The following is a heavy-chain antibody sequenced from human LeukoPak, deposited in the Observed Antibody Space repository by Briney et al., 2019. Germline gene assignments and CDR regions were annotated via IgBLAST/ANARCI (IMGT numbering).Heavy chain of an antibody. CDR3: AKDPGEGLDFMYYFDY. D-gene: IGHD3-3*01. J-gene: IGHJ4*02. V-gene: IGHV3-74*01. CDR2: IDSDGSST. CDR1: GFTFSSYW. Sequence: PGGSLRLSCAASGFTFSSYWMHWVRQAPGKGLVWVSRIDSDGSSTSYADSVKGRFTISRDNSKNTLYLQMNSLRAEDTAVYYCAKDPGEGLDFMYYFDYWGQGTLVTVSS.